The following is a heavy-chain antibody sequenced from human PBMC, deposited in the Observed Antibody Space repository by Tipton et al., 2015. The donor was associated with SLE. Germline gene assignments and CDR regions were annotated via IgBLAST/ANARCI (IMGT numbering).Heavy chain of an antibody. J-gene: IGHJ3*02. Sequence: TLSLTCAVYGGSFSGYYWSWIRQPPGKGLEWIGEINHSGSTNYNPSLKSRVTISVDTSKNQFSLTLSSVTAADTAVYYCAGAAPGVQGVNDAFDIWGQGTMVTVSS. D-gene: IGHD3-10*01. V-gene: IGHV4-34*01. CDR3: AGAAPGVQGVNDAFDI. CDR2: INHSGST. CDR1: GGSFSGYY.